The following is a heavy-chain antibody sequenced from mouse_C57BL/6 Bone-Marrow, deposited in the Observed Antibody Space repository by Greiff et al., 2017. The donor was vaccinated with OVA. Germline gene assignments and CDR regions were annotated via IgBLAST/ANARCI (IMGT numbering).Heavy chain of an antibody. CDR3: ASTGYYAMDY. V-gene: IGHV1-50*01. CDR1: GYTFTSYW. D-gene: IGHD4-1*02. Sequence: QVQLQQPGAELVKPGASVKLSCTASGYTFTSYWMQWVKQRPGPGLEWIGEIDPSDSYTNYNQQFKGKATLTVDTSTSTAYMQLSSLTSEDSAVDYCASTGYYAMDYWGQGTSVTVSS. CDR2: IDPSDSYT. J-gene: IGHJ4*01.